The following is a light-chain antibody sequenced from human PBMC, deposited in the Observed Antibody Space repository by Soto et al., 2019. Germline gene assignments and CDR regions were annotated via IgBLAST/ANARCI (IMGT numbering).Light chain of an antibody. CDR3: MQALQSRT. V-gene: IGKV2-28*01. Sequence: VMTQSPLSLPVTPGEPASISCRSSESLLHRNGYNYLDWYLQKPGQFPQILISLGSNRASGVPDRFSGSGSGTEFTLKISSVEAEDVGVYYCMQALQSRTFGQGTKLEIK. CDR1: ESLLHRNGYNY. CDR2: LGS. J-gene: IGKJ2*02.